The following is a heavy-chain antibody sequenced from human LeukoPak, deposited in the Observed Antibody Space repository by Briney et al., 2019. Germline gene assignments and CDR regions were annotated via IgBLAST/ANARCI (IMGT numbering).Heavy chain of an antibody. CDR2: ISGSGGST. V-gene: IGHV3-23*01. CDR1: GFTFSSYA. J-gene: IGHJ4*02. CDR3: AKSASGYVDFDY. D-gene: IGHD5-12*01. Sequence: GGSLRLSCAASGFTFSSYAMRWVRQAPGKGLEGVSAISGSGGSTYYADSAKGRFTISRDNSKNTLYLQMKSLRAEDTAVYYCAKSASGYVDFDYWGQGTLVTVSS.